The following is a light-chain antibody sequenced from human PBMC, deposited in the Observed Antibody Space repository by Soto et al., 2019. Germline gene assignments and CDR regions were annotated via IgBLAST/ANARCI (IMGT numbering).Light chain of an antibody. J-gene: IGKJ4*01. CDR2: DAS. V-gene: IGKV1-13*02. CDR1: QGISSG. Sequence: AIQLTQSPSSLTASVGDRVTITCRASQGISSGLAWYQQKPGKTPNLLIYDASSLESGVPSRFSGSGSGTDVTLTISSLQPGDFATYYCQQFNSYPLTFGGGTKVEIK. CDR3: QQFNSYPLT.